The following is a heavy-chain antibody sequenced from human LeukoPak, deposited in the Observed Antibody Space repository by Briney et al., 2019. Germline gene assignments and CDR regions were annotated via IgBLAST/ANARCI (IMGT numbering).Heavy chain of an antibody. J-gene: IGHJ4*02. CDR3: ATSHYYESSGYPSDY. D-gene: IGHD3-22*01. Sequence: GGSLRLSCAASGFTFSSYSMNWVRQAPGKGLEWVSSISSGSTYIYYADSMKGRFTISRDNAMNSLYLQMNSLRAEDTAVYYCATSHYYESSGYPSDYWGQGTLVTVSS. CDR2: ISSGSTYI. V-gene: IGHV3-21*01. CDR1: GFTFSSYS.